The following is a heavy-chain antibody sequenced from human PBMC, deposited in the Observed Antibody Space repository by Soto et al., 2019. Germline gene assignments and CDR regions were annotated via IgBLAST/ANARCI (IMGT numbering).Heavy chain of an antibody. CDR2: IYYSGST. D-gene: IGHD3-9*01. CDR3: ARVGGFDWLLYDAFDI. CDR1: GGSISSGGYY. J-gene: IGHJ3*02. Sequence: PSETLSLTCTVSGGSISSGGYYWSWIRQHPGKGLEWIGYIYYSGSTYYNPSLKSRVTISVDTSKNQFSLKLSSVTAADTAVYYCARVGGFDWLLYDAFDIWGQGTMVTVSS. V-gene: IGHV4-31*03.